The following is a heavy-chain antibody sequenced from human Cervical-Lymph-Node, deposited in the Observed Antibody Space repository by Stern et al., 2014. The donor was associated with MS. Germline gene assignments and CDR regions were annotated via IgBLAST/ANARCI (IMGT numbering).Heavy chain of an antibody. CDR1: GYSFTSYW. CDR3: ARHRSSVQLWFPGDY. V-gene: IGHV5-51*01. D-gene: IGHD5-18*01. CDR2: IYPGDSDT. Sequence: EVQLEESGAEVKKPGESLKISCKGSGYSFTSYWIGWVRQMPGKGLEWMGIIYPGDSDTRYSPSFQGQVTISADKSISPAYLQWSSLKASDTAMYYCARHRSSVQLWFPGDYWGQGTLVTVSS. J-gene: IGHJ4*02.